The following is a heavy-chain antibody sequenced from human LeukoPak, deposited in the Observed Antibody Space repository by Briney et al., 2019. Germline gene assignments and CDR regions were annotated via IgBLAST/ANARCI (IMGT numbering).Heavy chain of an antibody. CDR3: ARFLPDSSGP. J-gene: IGHJ5*02. CDR2: IYSSGST. V-gene: IGHV4-61*02. D-gene: IGHD6-19*01. CDR1: DGSISSGSYY. Sequence: PSQTLSLTCTVSDGSISSGSYYWSWIRQPAGKGLEWIGRIYSSGSTNYNPSLKSRVTISVDTSKNQFSLKLSSVTAVDTAVYYCARFLPDSSGPWGQGTLVTVSS.